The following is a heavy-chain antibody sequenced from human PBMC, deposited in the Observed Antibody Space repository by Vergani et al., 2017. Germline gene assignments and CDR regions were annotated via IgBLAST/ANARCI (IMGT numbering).Heavy chain of an antibody. CDR1: GFTFDDYA. Sequence: DVQLVESGGVVVQPGGSLRLSCAASGFTFDDYAMHWVRQAPGKGLEGVSSISWDGGRTYYADSVKGRLTISRDNSKNSLYLQMYSLRAENTALYYCAKEYLVKELLDWGQGTMVTVSS. CDR2: ISWDGGRT. D-gene: IGHD1-26*01. J-gene: IGHJ3*01. CDR3: AKEYLVKELLD. V-gene: IGHV3-43D*03.